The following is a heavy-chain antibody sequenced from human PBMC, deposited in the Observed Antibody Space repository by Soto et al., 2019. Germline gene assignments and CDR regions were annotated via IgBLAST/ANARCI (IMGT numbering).Heavy chain of an antibody. CDR1: GFTFSSYG. Sequence: GGSLRLSCAASGFTFSSYGMHWVRQAPGKGLEWVAVIWYDGSNKYYADSVKGRFTISRDNSKNTLYLQMNSLRAEDTAVYYCARYSSALEIRGWFDSWRQGSL. CDR3: ARYSSALEIRGWFDS. CDR2: IWYDGSNK. V-gene: IGHV3-33*01. D-gene: IGHD2-15*01. J-gene: IGHJ5*01.